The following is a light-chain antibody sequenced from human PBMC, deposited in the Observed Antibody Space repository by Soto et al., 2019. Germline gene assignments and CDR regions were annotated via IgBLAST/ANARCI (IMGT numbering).Light chain of an antibody. CDR1: QSVSSSY. Sequence: EIVLTQSPGTLSLSPGERATLSCRASQSVSSSYLAWYQQRPGQAPRLLIYDASNRATGIPARFSGSGSGTDFTLTISSLEAEDFAIYYCQQRSNWPPITFGQGTKVDIK. CDR2: DAS. V-gene: IGKV3D-20*02. CDR3: QQRSNWPPIT. J-gene: IGKJ1*01.